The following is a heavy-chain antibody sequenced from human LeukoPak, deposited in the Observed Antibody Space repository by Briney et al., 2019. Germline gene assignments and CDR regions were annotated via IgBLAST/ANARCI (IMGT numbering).Heavy chain of an antibody. J-gene: IGHJ4*02. CDR1: GFTFSSYW. CDR2: IKQDGSEK. V-gene: IGHV3-7*01. D-gene: IGHD6-19*01. Sequence: PGGSLRLSCAASGFTFSSYWMSWVRQAPGKGLEWVANIKQDGSEKYYVDSVKGRFTISRDNAKNSLYLQMNSMRAEDTAVYYCERDGSSGLDFDYWGQGTLVTVSS. CDR3: ERDGSSGLDFDY.